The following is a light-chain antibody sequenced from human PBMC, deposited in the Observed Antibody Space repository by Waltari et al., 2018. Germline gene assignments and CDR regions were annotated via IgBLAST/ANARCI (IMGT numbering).Light chain of an antibody. Sequence: AIQLTQSPSSLSASVGDRVTITCRASQGINSALAWYQQKPGKAPKLLIYDASRLESWVPSRFSGSGYGTDFSLTISSLQPEDFATYYCQQSYTTAYTFGQGTKLEIK. V-gene: IGKV1-13*02. J-gene: IGKJ2*01. CDR2: DAS. CDR3: QQSYTTAYT. CDR1: QGINSA.